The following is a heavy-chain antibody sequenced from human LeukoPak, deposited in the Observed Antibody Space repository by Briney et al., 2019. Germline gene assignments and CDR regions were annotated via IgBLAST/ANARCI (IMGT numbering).Heavy chain of an antibody. J-gene: IGHJ4*02. Sequence: GGSLRLSCAASGFTFNMYGMNWVRQAPGKGLEWVSYISGSSDSMYYADSVKGRFTISRDNAKNSLYLQMNSLRAEDTAVYYCARFLTVAVVPQRVDCWGQGTLVTVSS. V-gene: IGHV3-48*04. CDR1: GFTFNMYG. CDR2: ISGSSDSM. D-gene: IGHD2/OR15-2a*01. CDR3: ARFLTVAVVPQRVDC.